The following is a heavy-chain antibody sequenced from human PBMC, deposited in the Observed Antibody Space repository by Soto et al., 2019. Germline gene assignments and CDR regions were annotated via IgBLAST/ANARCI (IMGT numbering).Heavy chain of an antibody. Sequence: GGSLRLSCAASGFTFSSYGMHWVRQAPGKGLEWVAVISYDGSNKYYADSVKGRFTISRDNSKNTLYLQMNSLRAEETAVYYCAKDQRHSSSWYTALEAGGEMADAMDVWGQGTTVTVSS. V-gene: IGHV3-30*18. J-gene: IGHJ6*02. D-gene: IGHD6-13*01. CDR1: GFTFSSYG. CDR3: AKDQRHSSSWYTALEAGGEMADAMDV. CDR2: ISYDGSNK.